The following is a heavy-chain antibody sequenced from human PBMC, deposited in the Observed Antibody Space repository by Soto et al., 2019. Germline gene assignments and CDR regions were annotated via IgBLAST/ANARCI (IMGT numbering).Heavy chain of an antibody. D-gene: IGHD3-22*01. Sequence: QVQLVQSGAEVKKPGASVKVSCKASGYTFTSYDINWVRQATGQGLEWMGWMNPNSGNTGYAQKFQGRVTMTRNTSISTAYMELSSLRSEDTAVYYCAPRPLNYYYDRRSSAFDIWGQGTMVTVSS. J-gene: IGHJ3*02. CDR2: MNPNSGNT. CDR3: APRPLNYYYDRRSSAFDI. CDR1: GYTFTSYD. V-gene: IGHV1-8*01.